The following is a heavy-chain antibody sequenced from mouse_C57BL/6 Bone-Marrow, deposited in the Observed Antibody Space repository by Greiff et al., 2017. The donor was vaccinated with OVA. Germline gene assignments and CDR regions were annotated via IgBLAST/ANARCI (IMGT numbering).Heavy chain of an antibody. Sequence: VQLQQSVAELVRPGASVKLSCTASGFNIKNTYMHWVKQRPEQGLEWIGRIDPANGNTKYAPKFQGKATITADTSSNTAYLQLISLTSEDTAIYYCAPFDYDGSSPFAYWGQGTLVTVSA. D-gene: IGHD1-1*01. V-gene: IGHV14-3*01. CDR2: IDPANGNT. CDR1: GFNIKNTY. CDR3: APFDYDGSSPFAY. J-gene: IGHJ3*01.